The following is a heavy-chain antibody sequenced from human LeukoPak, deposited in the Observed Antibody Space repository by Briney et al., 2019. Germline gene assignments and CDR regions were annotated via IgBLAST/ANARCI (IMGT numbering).Heavy chain of an antibody. CDR3: ARGLRDSGSSNYYYGMDV. CDR2: IGTAGDT. CDR1: GFTFSSYD. D-gene: IGHD1-26*01. V-gene: IGHV3-13*01. Sequence: GGSLRLSCAASGFTFSSYDMHWVRQATGKGLGWVSAIGTAGDTYYPGSVKGRFTISRENAKNSLYLQMNSLRAEDTAVYYCARGLRDSGSSNYYYGMDVWGQGTTVTVSS. J-gene: IGHJ6*02.